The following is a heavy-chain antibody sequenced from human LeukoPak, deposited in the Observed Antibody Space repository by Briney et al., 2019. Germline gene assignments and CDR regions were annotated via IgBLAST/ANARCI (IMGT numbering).Heavy chain of an antibody. CDR1: GFTFSSYG. CDR3: ARGLDDFWSEYYTKELDY. J-gene: IGHJ4*02. Sequence: PGGSLRLSCAASGFTFSSYGMHWVRQAPGKGLEWVAVIWYDGSNKYYADSVKGRFTISRDNSKNTLYLQMNSLRAEDTAVYYCARGLDDFWSEYYTKELDYWGQGTLVTVSS. V-gene: IGHV3-33*01. CDR2: IWYDGSNK. D-gene: IGHD3-3*01.